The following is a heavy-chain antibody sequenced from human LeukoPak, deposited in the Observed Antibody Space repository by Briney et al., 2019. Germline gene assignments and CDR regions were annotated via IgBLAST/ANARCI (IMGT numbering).Heavy chain of an antibody. D-gene: IGHD4-23*01. J-gene: IGHJ4*02. CDR3: ARHDYGGNSGDY. V-gene: IGHV3-48*02. CDR2: IGTSSSTI. CDR1: GFTFSSYS. Sequence: GGSLRLSCAASGFTFSSYSMNWVRLAPGKGLEWVSYIGTSSSTIYYADSVKGRFTISRDNAKNSLYLQMNSLRDEDTAVYYCARHDYGGNSGDYWGQGTLVTVSS.